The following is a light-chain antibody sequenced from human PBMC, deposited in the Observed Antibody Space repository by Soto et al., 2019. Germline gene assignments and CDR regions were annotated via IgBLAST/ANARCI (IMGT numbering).Light chain of an antibody. CDR2: DVR. CDR3: SSYTTISTYV. CDR1: SRDVGGYNY. V-gene: IGLV2-14*01. Sequence: QSALTQPASVSGSPGQSITISCTGTSRDVGGYNYVSWYQQHPGKAPKLMIYDVRNRPSGVSNRFSGSTSVNTASLTISGLQAEDEADYYCSSYTTISTYVFGTGTKLTVL. J-gene: IGLJ1*01.